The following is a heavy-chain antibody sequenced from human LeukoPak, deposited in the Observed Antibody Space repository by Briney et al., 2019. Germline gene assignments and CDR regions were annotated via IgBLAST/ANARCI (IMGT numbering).Heavy chain of an antibody. D-gene: IGHD6-6*01. CDR3: ARLQLVVVAAFDI. CDR2: ISYSGST. V-gene: IGHV4-39*01. J-gene: IGHJ3*02. Sequence: KPSETLSLTCTVSGGSISNSRYYWGWIRQPPGKGLEWIGSISYSGSTYYNPSLKSRVTISVDTSKNQFSLKLSSVTAADTAVYYCARLQLVVVAAFDIWGQGTMVTVSS. CDR1: GGSISNSRYY.